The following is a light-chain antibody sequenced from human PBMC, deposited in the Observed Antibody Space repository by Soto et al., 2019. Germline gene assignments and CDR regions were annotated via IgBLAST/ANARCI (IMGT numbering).Light chain of an antibody. Sequence: EIVLTQSPDTLSLSPGERATLSCRASQSIAGHLAWYQQKPGQAPRLLIFDASSRATGIPARFSGSGSGTDFTLTTSSLEPEDFALYYCQQRSNWLLTFGGGTKVEIK. J-gene: IGKJ4*01. V-gene: IGKV3-11*01. CDR2: DAS. CDR1: QSIAGH. CDR3: QQRSNWLLT.